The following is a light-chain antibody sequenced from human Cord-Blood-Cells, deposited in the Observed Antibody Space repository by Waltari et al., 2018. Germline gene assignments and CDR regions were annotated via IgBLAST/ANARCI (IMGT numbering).Light chain of an antibody. CDR1: QSVLYSSNNKNY. V-gene: IGKV4-1*01. J-gene: IGKJ2*03. Sequence: DIVMTQSPDSLAVSLGERATINCKPRQSVLYSSNNKNYLAWYQQKPGQPPKLLISWASTRESGVPDRFSGSGSGTDFTLTISSLQAEDVAVYYCQQYYSTPYSFGQGTKLEIK. CDR3: QQYYSTPYS. CDR2: WAS.